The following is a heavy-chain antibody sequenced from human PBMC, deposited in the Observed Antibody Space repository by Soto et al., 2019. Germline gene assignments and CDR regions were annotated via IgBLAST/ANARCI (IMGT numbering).Heavy chain of an antibody. Sequence: EVQLVASGGGLVQPGGSLRLSCAASGVTFTTSWMTWVRQAPGKGLEWVANIKEDGSEKYYVDSVKGRFTISRDNAKNSWYLQMNSLRAEDTAVYYCAKNRAALDVRGQGTTVTVSS. CDR3: AKNRAALDV. J-gene: IGHJ6*02. CDR2: IKEDGSEK. V-gene: IGHV3-7*05. CDR1: GVTFTTSW.